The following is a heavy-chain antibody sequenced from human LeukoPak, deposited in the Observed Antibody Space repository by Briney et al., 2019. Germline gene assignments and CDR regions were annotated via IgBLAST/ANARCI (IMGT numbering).Heavy chain of an antibody. V-gene: IGHV4-34*01. CDR3: AGTPYDSSGYPASYYYYYGMDV. D-gene: IGHD3-22*01. J-gene: IGHJ6*02. CDR1: GGSFSGYY. CDR2: INHSGST. Sequence: PSETLSLTCAVYGGSFSGYYWSWIRQPPGKGLEWIGEINHSGSTNYNPSLKSGVTISVDASKNQFSLKLSSATAADTAVYYCAGTPYDSSGYPASYYYYYGMDVWGQGTTVTVSS.